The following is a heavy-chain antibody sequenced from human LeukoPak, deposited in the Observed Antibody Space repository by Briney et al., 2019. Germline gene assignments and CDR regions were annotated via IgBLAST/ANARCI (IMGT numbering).Heavy chain of an antibody. V-gene: IGHV1-24*01. D-gene: IGHD5-18*01. Sequence: ASVKVSCKVSGYTLTELSMHWVRQAPGKGLEWMGGFDPEDGETIYAQKFQGRVTMTEDTSTDTAYMELSSLRSEDTAVYYCAKGWVDTAMVTPLDYWGQGTLVTVSS. J-gene: IGHJ4*02. CDR2: FDPEDGET. CDR3: AKGWVDTAMVTPLDY. CDR1: GYTLTELS.